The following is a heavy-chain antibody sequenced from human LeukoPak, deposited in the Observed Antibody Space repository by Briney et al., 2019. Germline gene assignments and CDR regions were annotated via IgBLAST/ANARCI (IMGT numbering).Heavy chain of an antibody. V-gene: IGHV1-3*01. CDR1: GYTFTSCA. CDR2: INAGNGNT. Sequence: ASVKVSCKASGYTFTSCAMHWVRQAPGQRLEWMGWINAGNGNTKYSQKFQGRVTITRDTSASTAYMELSSLRSEDTAVYYCAREVDIVVVPERPLNWFDPWGQGTLVTVSS. D-gene: IGHD2-2*03. J-gene: IGHJ5*02. CDR3: AREVDIVVVPERPLNWFDP.